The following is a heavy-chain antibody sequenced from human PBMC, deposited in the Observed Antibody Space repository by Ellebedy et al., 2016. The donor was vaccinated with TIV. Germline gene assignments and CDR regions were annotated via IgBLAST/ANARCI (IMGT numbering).Heavy chain of an antibody. CDR1: GGSNSSYY. V-gene: IGHV4-59*01. CDR2: IYYSGSN. CDR3: ARVRAAAGTGKAFDI. D-gene: IGHD6-13*01. Sequence: MPSETLSLTCTVSGGSNSSYYWSWIRQPPGKGLEWIGYIYYSGSNNYNPSLKSRVTISVDTSKNQFSLKLSSVTAADTAVYYCARVRAAAGTGKAFDIWGQGTMVTVSS. J-gene: IGHJ3*02.